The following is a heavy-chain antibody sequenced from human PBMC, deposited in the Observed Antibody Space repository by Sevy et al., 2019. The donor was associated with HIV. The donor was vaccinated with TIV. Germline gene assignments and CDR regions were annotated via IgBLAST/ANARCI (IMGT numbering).Heavy chain of an antibody. CDR1: GGSISSYY. V-gene: IGHV4-59*01. Sequence: SETLSLTCTVSGGSISSYYWSWIRQPPGKGLEWIGYIYYSGSINYNPSLKSRVTISVDTSKNQFSLKLSSVTAADTAVYYCARGVGLRLGELSTGWYYFDYWGQGTLVTVSS. D-gene: IGHD3-16*02. CDR3: ARGVGLRLGELSTGWYYFDY. J-gene: IGHJ4*02. CDR2: IYYSGSI.